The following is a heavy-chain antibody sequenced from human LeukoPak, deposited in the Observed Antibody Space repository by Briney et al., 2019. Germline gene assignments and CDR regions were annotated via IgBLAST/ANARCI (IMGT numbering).Heavy chain of an antibody. J-gene: IGHJ4*02. CDR1: GFTFSSYS. CDR2: ISSSSSCI. CDR3: ARELEDSSGYFRDY. V-gene: IGHV3-21*01. D-gene: IGHD3-22*01. Sequence: GGSLRLSCAASGFTFSSYSMNWVRQAPGKGLEWVSSISSSSSCIYYADSVKGRFTISRDNAKNSLYLQMNSLRAEDTAVYYCARELEDSSGYFRDYWGQGTLATVSS.